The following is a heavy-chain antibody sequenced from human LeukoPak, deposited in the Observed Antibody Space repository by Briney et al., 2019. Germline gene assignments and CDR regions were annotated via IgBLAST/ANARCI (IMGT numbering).Heavy chain of an antibody. CDR2: ISSSSSTI. Sequence: GGSLRLSCAASGFTFSSYSINWVRQAPGKGLEWVSYISSSSSTIYYADSVKGRFTISRDNAKNSLYLQMNSLRAEDTAVYYCARRSYDNWFDPWGQGTLVTVSS. CDR1: GFTFSSYS. D-gene: IGHD3-16*01. V-gene: IGHV3-48*01. CDR3: ARRSYDNWFDP. J-gene: IGHJ5*02.